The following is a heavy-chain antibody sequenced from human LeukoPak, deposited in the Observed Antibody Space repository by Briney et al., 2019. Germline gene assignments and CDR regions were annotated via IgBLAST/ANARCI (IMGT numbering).Heavy chain of an antibody. D-gene: IGHD2-2*01. CDR3: ARDRVHTRGYCSSTSCYPFYWFDP. V-gene: IGHV1-69*13. Sequence: SVKVSCKASGGTFSSYAISWVRQAPGQGLEWMGGIIPIFGTANYAQKFQGRVTITADESRSTAYMELSSLRSEDTAVYYCARDRVHTRGYCSSTSCYPFYWFDPWGQGTLVTVSS. CDR2: IIPIFGTA. J-gene: IGHJ5*02. CDR1: GGTFSSYA.